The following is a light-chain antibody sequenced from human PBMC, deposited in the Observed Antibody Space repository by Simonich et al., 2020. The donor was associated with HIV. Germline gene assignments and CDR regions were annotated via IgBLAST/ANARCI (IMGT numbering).Light chain of an antibody. CDR3: SSYAGSNNWV. CDR1: SSDVGGYNY. V-gene: IGLV2-8*01. CDR2: EVN. J-gene: IGLJ3*02. Sequence: QSALTQPPSASGSPGQSVIISCTGTSSDVGGYNYVSWYQHHPGKAPKLMISEVNQRPSGDPDRSSGSKSDNTASLTVSGLQDEDEADYYCSSYAGSNNWVFGGGTKLTVL.